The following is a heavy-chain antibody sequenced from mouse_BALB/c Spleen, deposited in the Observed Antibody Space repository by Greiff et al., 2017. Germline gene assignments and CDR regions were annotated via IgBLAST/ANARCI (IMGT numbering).Heavy chain of an antibody. CDR3: AREDY. V-gene: IGHV5-4*02. CDR2: ISDGGSYT. J-gene: IGHJ2*01. CDR1: GFTFSAYY. Sequence: EVLLVESGGGLVKPGGSLKLSCAASGFTFSAYYMSWVRQTPEKRLEWVATISDGGSYTYYPDSVKGRFTISRDNAKNNLYLQRSSLKSEDTARYYCAREDYWGQGTTLTVSS.